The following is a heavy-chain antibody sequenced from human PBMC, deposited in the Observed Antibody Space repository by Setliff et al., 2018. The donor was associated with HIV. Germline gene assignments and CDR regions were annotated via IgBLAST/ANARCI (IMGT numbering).Heavy chain of an antibody. D-gene: IGHD2-2*01. V-gene: IGHV5-51*01. CDR1: GYSFTRNW. J-gene: IGHJ4*02. Sequence: PGESLKISCEASGYSFTRNWIGWVRQTPGKGLEWMGIICPGDSDTRYSPSFQGQVTISVDKSTNTAYLQWSSLKASDTAMYYCARRRGDIVVVPEDYWGQGTLVTVSS. CDR2: ICPGDSDT. CDR3: ARRRGDIVVVPEDY.